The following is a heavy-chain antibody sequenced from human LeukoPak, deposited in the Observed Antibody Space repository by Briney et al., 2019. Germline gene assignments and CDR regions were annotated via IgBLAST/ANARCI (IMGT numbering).Heavy chain of an antibody. J-gene: IGHJ4*02. CDR1: GFTFDDYA. Sequence: GRSLRLSCAASGFTFDDYAMHWVRQAPGKGLEWVSGISWNSGSIGYADSVKGRFTISRDNAKNPLYLQMNSLRAEDTALYYCAKDYGSGSYYFLDYWGQGTLVTVSS. CDR3: AKDYGSGSYYFLDY. D-gene: IGHD3-10*01. CDR2: ISWNSGSI. V-gene: IGHV3-9*01.